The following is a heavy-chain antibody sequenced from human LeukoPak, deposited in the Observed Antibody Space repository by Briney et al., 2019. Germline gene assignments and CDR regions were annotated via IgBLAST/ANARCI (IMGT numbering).Heavy chain of an antibody. CDR3: AKDQSGTYSDESDY. Sequence: GDSLRLSCTTSGFTFSNYGMHWVRQAPGKGLEFVAFIRNDASNRYYADPLKGRFTISRDNSKNTLYLQMDNLRAEDTAVYYCAKDQSGTYSDESDYWGQGTLVIVS. D-gene: IGHD1-26*01. CDR1: GFTFSNYG. CDR2: IRNDASNR. V-gene: IGHV3-30*02. J-gene: IGHJ4*02.